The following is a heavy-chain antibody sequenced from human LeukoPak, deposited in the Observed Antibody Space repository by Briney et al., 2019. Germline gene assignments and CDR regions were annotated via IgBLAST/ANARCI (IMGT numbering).Heavy chain of an antibody. Sequence: GRSLRLSCAASGFTFSSYGMHWVRQVPGKGLEWVAVIWYDGSNKYYADSVKGRFTTSRDNSKNTLYLQMNSLRAEDTAVYYCARVLSGGSYYYYGMDVWGQGTTVTVSS. CDR2: IWYDGSNK. D-gene: IGHD1-14*01. V-gene: IGHV3-33*01. J-gene: IGHJ6*02. CDR1: GFTFSSYG. CDR3: ARVLSGGSYYYYGMDV.